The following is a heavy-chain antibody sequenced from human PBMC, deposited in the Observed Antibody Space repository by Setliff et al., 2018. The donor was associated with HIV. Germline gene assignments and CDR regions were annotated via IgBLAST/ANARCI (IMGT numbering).Heavy chain of an antibody. J-gene: IGHJ6*03. Sequence: SVKVSCKASGGTFSNYAINWVRQAPGQGLEWMGGIIPIFGTTDYAQQFQGRVTITADESTSTAYMELSSLRSEDTAVYYCARSPGYSSGWTPGYYYYMDVWGKGTTVTVSS. CDR1: GGTFSNYA. D-gene: IGHD6-19*01. CDR3: ARSPGYSSGWTPGYYYYMDV. CDR2: IIPIFGTT. V-gene: IGHV1-69*13.